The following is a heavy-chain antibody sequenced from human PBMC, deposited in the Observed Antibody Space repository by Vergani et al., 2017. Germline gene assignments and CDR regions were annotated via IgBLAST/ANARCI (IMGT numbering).Heavy chain of an antibody. V-gene: IGHV4-59*01. CDR2: IYYSGST. J-gene: IGHJ4*02. CDR3: ARDGVGSGIDY. Sequence: QVQLQESGPGLVKPSETLSLTCTVSGGSISSYYWSWIRQPPGKGLEWIGYIYYSGSTNYNPSLKSRVTISVDTSKNQFSLKLSSLTAADTAVYYCARDGVGSGIDYWGQGTLVTVSS. CDR1: GGSISSYY. D-gene: IGHD3-10*01.